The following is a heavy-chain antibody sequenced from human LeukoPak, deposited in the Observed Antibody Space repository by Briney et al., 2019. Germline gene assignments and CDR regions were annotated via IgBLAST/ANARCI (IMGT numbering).Heavy chain of an antibody. V-gene: IGHV1-8*01. CDR2: MNPNSGNT. J-gene: IGHJ6*03. CDR3: AREGSSSWYHHYYYYYMDV. Sequence: ASVKVSCKASGYTFTSYDINWVRQATGQGLEWMGWMNPNSGNTGYAQKFQGRVTMTRNTSISTAYMELSSLRSEDTAVYYCAREGSSSWYHHYYYYYMDVWGKGTTVTVSS. D-gene: IGHD6-13*01. CDR1: GYTFTSYD.